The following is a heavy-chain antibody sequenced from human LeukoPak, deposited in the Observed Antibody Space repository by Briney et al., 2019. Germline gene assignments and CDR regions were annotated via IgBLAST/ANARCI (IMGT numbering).Heavy chain of an antibody. Sequence: PGGSLRLPCAASGFTFRTYAMNWVRQAPGKGLEWVSGISGSGGSTYYADSVKGRFTISRDNSKNSLSLQMNGLRAEDTAVYYCAKDNYDTSGLHYWGQGTLVTVSS. CDR2: ISGSGGST. CDR3: AKDNYDTSGLHY. CDR1: GFTFRTYA. D-gene: IGHD3-22*01. V-gene: IGHV3-23*01. J-gene: IGHJ4*02.